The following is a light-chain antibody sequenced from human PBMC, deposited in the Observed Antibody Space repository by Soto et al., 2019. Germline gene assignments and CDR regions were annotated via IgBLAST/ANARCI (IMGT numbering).Light chain of an antibody. Sequence: DTVITRSPLSLPVTPGEPASISCRSSQSPLHSNGYNYLDWYLQKPGQSPQLLIYLGSNRSSGVPDRFSGSGSGTDFTLKISRVEAEDVGVYYCMQALQTPPTLGQGTKVDIK. CDR1: QSPLHSNGYNY. CDR2: LGS. J-gene: IGKJ1*01. CDR3: MQALQTPPT. V-gene: IGKV2-28*01.